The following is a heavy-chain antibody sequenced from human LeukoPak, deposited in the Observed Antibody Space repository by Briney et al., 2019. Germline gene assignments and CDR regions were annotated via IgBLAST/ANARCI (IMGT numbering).Heavy chain of an antibody. CDR3: ATDDYRGLGY. D-gene: IGHD4-11*01. CDR2: IYSGGST. CDR1: GFTVSSNY. Sequence: GGSLRLSCAASGFTVSSNYMSWVRQAPGKGLEWVSVIYSGGSTYYADSVKGRFTISRDNAKDTLYLQMNSLRAEDTAVYYCATDDYRGLGYWGQGTLVTVSS. J-gene: IGHJ4*02. V-gene: IGHV3-66*01.